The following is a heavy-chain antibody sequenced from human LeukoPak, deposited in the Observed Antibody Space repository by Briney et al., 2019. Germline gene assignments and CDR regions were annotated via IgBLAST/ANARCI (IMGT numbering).Heavy chain of an antibody. CDR1: GITVSTNY. Sequence: GGSLRLSCAASGITVSTNYMSWVRQAPGKGLEWVSVIYTDDSTYYTDSVKGRFAISRDISKNTLNLQMNSLRGDDTAVYYCAKDLTPAQGFLDYGSGSYAYWGQGTLVTVSS. J-gene: IGHJ4*02. CDR3: AKDLTPAQGFLDYGSGSYAY. CDR2: IYTDDST. D-gene: IGHD3-10*01. V-gene: IGHV3-66*01.